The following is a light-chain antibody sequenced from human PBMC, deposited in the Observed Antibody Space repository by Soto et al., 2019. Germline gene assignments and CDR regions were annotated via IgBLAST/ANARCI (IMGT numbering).Light chain of an antibody. V-gene: IGKV3-15*01. CDR1: QSLTNPY. Sequence: VLTQSPGTLSLSPGDRATLFCRARQSLTNPYIAWYQQKPGQAPRLLIYGASTRATGLPARFSGTGSGTEFTLTINSLQAEDSAVYYCQQYYNWPLTFGQGTRLEIK. J-gene: IGKJ5*01. CDR2: GAS. CDR3: QQYYNWPLT.